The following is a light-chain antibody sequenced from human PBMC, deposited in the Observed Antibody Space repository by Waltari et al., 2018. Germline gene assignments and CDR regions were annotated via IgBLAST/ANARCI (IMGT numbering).Light chain of an antibody. CDR3: QQAYDFPWT. Sequence: DIQMTQSPSSLSASVGDTVTITCRPSQDIVTFLNWYQQKPGKPPALLLFYAPNLQSGVPSRFSGRGSGTDFTLTITSLQPEDFATYFCQQAYDFPWTFGQGTRVEVK. J-gene: IGKJ1*01. CDR2: YAP. V-gene: IGKV1-39*01. CDR1: QDIVTF.